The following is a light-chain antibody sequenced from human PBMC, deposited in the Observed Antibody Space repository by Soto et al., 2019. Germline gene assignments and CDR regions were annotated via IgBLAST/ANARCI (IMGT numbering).Light chain of an antibody. Sequence: EIVLTQSPGTLSLSPGERATLSCRASQSLRSSYLAWYQQKPGQAPRLLIYGASSRATGIPDRFSGSRSGTGFTLTISRLEPDDCAVYYCQQYGGSPPYTFGQGTKVEIK. J-gene: IGKJ2*01. CDR3: QQYGGSPPYT. V-gene: IGKV3-20*01. CDR2: GAS. CDR1: QSLRSSY.